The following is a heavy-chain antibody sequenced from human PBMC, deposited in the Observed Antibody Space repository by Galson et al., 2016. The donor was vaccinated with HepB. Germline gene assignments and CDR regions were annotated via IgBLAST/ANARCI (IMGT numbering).Heavy chain of an antibody. J-gene: IGHJ4*02. CDR3: TRSGAGGNAFDF. CDR2: INTVTGNP. D-gene: IGHD3-10*01. CDR1: GYIFMSYA. Sequence: SVKASCKASGYIFMSYALNWVRQAPGQGLEWMAWINTVTGNPAYAQDFTGRFVFSLDSSVSTAYLQINTLQAEDTAVYFRTRSGAGGNAFDFWGQGTLVTVSS. V-gene: IGHV7-4-1*02.